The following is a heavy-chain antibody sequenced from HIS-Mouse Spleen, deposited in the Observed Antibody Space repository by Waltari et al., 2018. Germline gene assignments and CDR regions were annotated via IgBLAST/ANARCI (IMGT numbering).Heavy chain of an antibody. D-gene: IGHD4-4*01. CDR3: ARGHDYSNYFDY. Sequence: QVQLVQSGAEVKKPGASVKVSGKASGYTFTSSDTHWVRKAIGQGLEWMGWMNPNSGNTGYAQKFQGRVTMTRNTSISTAYMELSSLRSEDTAVYYCARGHDYSNYFDYWGQGTLVTVSS. J-gene: IGHJ4*02. CDR2: MNPNSGNT. CDR1: GYTFTSSD. V-gene: IGHV1-8*01.